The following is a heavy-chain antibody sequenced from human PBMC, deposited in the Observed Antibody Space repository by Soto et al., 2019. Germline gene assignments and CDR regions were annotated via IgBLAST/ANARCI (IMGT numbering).Heavy chain of an antibody. CDR3: ARAKGSALLWSAFDI. D-gene: IGHD3-10*01. V-gene: IGHV1-69*01. CDR1: GGTFSSYA. Sequence: SVKVSCKASGGTFSSYAISWVRQAPVQRLEWMGGIIPIFGTANYAQKFQGRVTITADESTSTAYMELSSLRSEDTAVYYCARAKGSALLWSAFDIWGQGTMVTVSS. CDR2: IIPIFGTA. J-gene: IGHJ3*02.